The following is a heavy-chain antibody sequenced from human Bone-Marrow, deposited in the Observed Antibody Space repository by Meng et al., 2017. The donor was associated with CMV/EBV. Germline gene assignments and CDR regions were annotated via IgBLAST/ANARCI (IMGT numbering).Heavy chain of an antibody. J-gene: IGHJ4*02. CDR3: ARGGLTIFGVVTRISTGFDY. CDR1: GFTFSSYA. V-gene: IGHV3-30*04. CDR2: ISYDGSNK. D-gene: IGHD3-3*01. Sequence: GGSLRLSCAASGFTFSSYAMSWVRQAPGKGLEWVAVISYDGSNKYYADSVKGRFTISRDNSKNTLYLQMNSLRAEDTAVYYCARGGLTIFGVVTRISTGFDYWGQGTRVTGSS.